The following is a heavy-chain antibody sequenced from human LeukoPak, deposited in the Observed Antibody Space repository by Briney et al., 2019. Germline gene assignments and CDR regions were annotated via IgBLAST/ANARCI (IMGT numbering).Heavy chain of an antibody. V-gene: IGHV3-30*02. CDR3: AKDPYGGTYPSYFDY. CDR2: LRYDGSTA. D-gene: IGHD1-26*01. CDR1: VFTLSRYV. Sequence: GGSLRLSCAASVFTLSRYVMNWVRQAPGKGLDWVAFLRYDGSTAFYEDSVKGRFTISRDSSKNTLYLQMNSLTPADTAIYYCAKDPYGGTYPSYFDYWGQGTLVTVSS. J-gene: IGHJ4*02.